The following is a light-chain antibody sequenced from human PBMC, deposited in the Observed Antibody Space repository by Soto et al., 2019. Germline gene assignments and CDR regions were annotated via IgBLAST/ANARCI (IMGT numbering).Light chain of an antibody. CDR3: QQYGSSPKT. CDR2: DTS. V-gene: IGKV3-20*01. CDR1: QSVYNNF. Sequence: EIVLTQSPGTLSLSPGERATLSCRASQSVYNNFLAWYQQKPGQAPRLLIYDTSIRSTGIPDRFSGSGSGTDFTLSISRLEPEDFAVYHCQQYGSSPKTFGQGTKGEIK. J-gene: IGKJ1*01.